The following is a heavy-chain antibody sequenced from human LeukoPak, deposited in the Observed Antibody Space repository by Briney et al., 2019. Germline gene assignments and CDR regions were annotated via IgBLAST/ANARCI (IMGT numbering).Heavy chain of an antibody. J-gene: IGHJ3*02. V-gene: IGHV1-2*02. Sequence: ASVKVPCKVSGYTFIAYYLHWVRQVPGQGPEWMGWINPNGGGTKYAQKSQGRVTMTRDTSINTAYMELRSLGSDDTAVYYCAREDTGDHNDAFDIWGQGTMVIVSS. D-gene: IGHD7-27*01. CDR2: INPNGGGT. CDR1: GYTFIAYY. CDR3: AREDTGDHNDAFDI.